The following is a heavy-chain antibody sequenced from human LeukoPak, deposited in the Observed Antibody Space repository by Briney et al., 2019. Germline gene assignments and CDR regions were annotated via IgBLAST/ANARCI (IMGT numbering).Heavy chain of an antibody. J-gene: IGHJ4*02. CDR3: AKLARHYYGSGSYYRHFDY. CDR1: GYTFTTYD. Sequence: ASVKVSCKASGYTFTTYDINWVRQATGQGLEWMGWMNPNTGNTGYAQKFQGRVTITRDTSISTAYMELSSLRSEDTAVYYCAKLARHYYGSGSYYRHFDYWGQGTLVTVSS. CDR2: MNPNTGNT. V-gene: IGHV1-8*03. D-gene: IGHD3-10*01.